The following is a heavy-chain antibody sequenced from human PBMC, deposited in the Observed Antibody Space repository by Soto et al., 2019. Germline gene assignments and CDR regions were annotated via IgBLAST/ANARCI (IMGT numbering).Heavy chain of an antibody. CDR1: GYSFTNYG. J-gene: IGHJ6*03. CDR3: ARDRGVAPPVAGNTHYYYYMDV. V-gene: IGHV1-18*01. D-gene: IGHD6-19*01. Sequence: QDQLVQSGAEVKKPGASVTVSCKASGYSFTNYGITWVRQAPGQGLEWLGWISAFNGNTHYAQKVQGRVTMTTDASTSKVYMELRSLRSDDTAVYYCARDRGVAPPVAGNTHYYYYMDVWCKGPTVTVSS. CDR2: ISAFNGNT.